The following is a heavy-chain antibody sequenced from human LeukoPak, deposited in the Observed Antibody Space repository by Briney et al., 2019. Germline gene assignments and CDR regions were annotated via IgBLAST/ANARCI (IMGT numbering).Heavy chain of an antibody. Sequence: GGSLRLSCAASGFTFSSYSMNWVRQAPGKGLEWVGRIKSKTDGGTTDYAAPVKGRFTISRDDSKNTLYLQMNSLKTEDTAVYYCTTDRLLWFGEFNDAFDIWGQGTMVTVSS. CDR3: TTDRLLWFGEFNDAFDI. CDR1: GFTFSSYS. V-gene: IGHV3-15*07. D-gene: IGHD3-10*01. CDR2: IKSKTDGGTT. J-gene: IGHJ3*02.